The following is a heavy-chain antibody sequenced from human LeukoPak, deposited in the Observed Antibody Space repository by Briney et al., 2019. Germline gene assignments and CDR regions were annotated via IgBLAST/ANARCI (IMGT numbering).Heavy chain of an antibody. CDR2: IRYDGTNK. J-gene: IGHJ4*02. CDR3: ARESESYDSTGSTFAY. D-gene: IGHD3-22*01. V-gene: IGHV3-30*02. Sequence: GGSLRLSCAASRFTFSSYGMHWVRQAPGKGLEWVAFIRYDGTNKYYADSVKGRFTISRDDSKNTLYLQMHSLRAEDTAVYYCARESESYDSTGSTFAYWGQGTLVTVSS. CDR1: RFTFSSYG.